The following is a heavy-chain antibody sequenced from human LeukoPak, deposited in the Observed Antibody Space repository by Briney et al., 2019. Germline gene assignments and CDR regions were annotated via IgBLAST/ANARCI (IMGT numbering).Heavy chain of an antibody. CDR3: AKDRGSGSYQDY. D-gene: IGHD1-26*01. CDR1: GFSLSSYW. CDR2: INSDGSTT. J-gene: IGHJ4*02. Sequence: GGSLRLSCAASGFSLSSYWMHWVRQSPGKGLVWVSCINSDGSTTSYADSVKGRFTISRDNAKNTLYLQMNSLRAEDTAVYYCAKDRGSGSYQDYWGQGTLVTVSS. V-gene: IGHV3-74*01.